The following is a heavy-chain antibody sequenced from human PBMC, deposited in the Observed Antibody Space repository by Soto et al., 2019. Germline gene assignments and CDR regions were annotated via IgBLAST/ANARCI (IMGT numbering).Heavy chain of an antibody. CDR1: GYSFTNYW. V-gene: IGHV5-51*01. CDR3: ARLDQGGRYYNGMDV. D-gene: IGHD1-26*01. J-gene: IGHJ6*02. Sequence: GESLKISCKGSGYSFTNYWIGWVRQMPGKGLEWMGIIYPADSDTRYSPSFQGQVIISADKSISTAYLQWSSLKASDTAMYYCARLDQGGRYYNGMDVWGQGTTVTVSS. CDR2: IYPADSDT.